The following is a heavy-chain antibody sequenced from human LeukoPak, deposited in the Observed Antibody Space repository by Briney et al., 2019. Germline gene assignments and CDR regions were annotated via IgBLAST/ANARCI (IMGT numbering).Heavy chain of an antibody. CDR1: GFNFSSYA. V-gene: IGHV3-23*01. CDR2: ISDHGGAT. J-gene: IGHJ3*02. Sequence: GGSLRLSCAASGFNFSSYAMSWVRQAPGKGLEWVSTISDHGGATYYADSVKRRFIISRDNSKNTLYLQMNSLRAEDTAVYYCARDFGYCSGGSCYSKFAFDIWGQGTMVTVSS. CDR3: ARDFGYCSGGSCYSKFAFDI. D-gene: IGHD2-15*01.